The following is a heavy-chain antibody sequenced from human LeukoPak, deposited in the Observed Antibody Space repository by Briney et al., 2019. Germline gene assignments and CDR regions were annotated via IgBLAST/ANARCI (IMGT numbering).Heavy chain of an antibody. CDR1: GSSISSGDYP. D-gene: IGHD3-10*01. V-gene: IGHV4-30-2*01. CDR3: ARGFYGSGSHFDY. J-gene: IGHJ4*02. Sequence: PSQTLSLTCAVSGSSISSGDYPWSWIRQPPGKGLEWIGYIFHTGHTSYNPSLKSRVTISVDMSKNQIALKLSSVTAADTAVYYCARGFYGSGSHFDYWGQGSLVTVSS. CDR2: IFHTGHT.